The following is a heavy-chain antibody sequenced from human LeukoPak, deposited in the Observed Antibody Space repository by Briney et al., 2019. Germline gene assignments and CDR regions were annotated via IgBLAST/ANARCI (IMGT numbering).Heavy chain of an antibody. D-gene: IGHD6-19*01. CDR1: GFTFSSYW. CDR3: ARGDSSGWYFLAEGGNAFDI. J-gene: IGHJ3*02. Sequence: GGSLRLSCAASGFTFSSYWMHWVRQAPGKGLVWVSRINSDGSSTSYADSVKGRFTISRDNAKNTLYLQMNSLRADDTAVYYCARGDSSGWYFLAEGGNAFDIWGQGTMVTVSS. CDR2: INSDGSST. V-gene: IGHV3-74*01.